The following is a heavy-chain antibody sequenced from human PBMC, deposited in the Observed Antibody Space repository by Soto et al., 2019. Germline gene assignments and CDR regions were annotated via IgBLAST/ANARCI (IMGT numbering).Heavy chain of an antibody. V-gene: IGHV1-69*13. CDR1: GGTLSSYA. J-gene: IGHJ6*02. Sequence: SVKVSCKASGGTLSSYAISWVRQAPGQGLEWMGGIIPIFGTANYAQKFQGRVTITADESTSTAYMELSSLRSEDTAVYYCARAPLVVPAAIVYYYYGMDVWGQGTTVTVSS. CDR3: ARAPLVVPAAIVYYYYGMDV. D-gene: IGHD2-2*01. CDR2: IIPIFGTA.